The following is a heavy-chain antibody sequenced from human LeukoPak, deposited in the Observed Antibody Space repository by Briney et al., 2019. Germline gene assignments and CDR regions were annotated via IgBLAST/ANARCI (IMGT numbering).Heavy chain of an antibody. J-gene: IGHJ6*02. V-gene: IGHV1-69*01. CDR2: PIFGTA. Sequence: PIFGTANYAQKFQGRVTITADESTSTAYMELSSLRSEDTAVYYCARDWNYGFEYYYYGMDVWGQGTTVTVSS. D-gene: IGHD1-7*01. CDR3: ARDWNYGFEYYYYGMDV.